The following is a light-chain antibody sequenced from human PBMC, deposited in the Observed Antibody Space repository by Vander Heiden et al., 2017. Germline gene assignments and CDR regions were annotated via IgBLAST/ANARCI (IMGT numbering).Light chain of an antibody. CDR2: KGS. CDR1: QSIRSW. J-gene: IGKJ1*01. CDR3: KQYKQDPWT. Sequence: DIQVTPYPSPLSASVGDRVAITCRASQSIRSWLAWYQQKPGKAPKVLIYKGSSLESGVPARFSGSGSGTEFTLTISRMKADDVAIYYCKQYKQDPWTFGPGTKVDIK. V-gene: IGKV1-5*03.